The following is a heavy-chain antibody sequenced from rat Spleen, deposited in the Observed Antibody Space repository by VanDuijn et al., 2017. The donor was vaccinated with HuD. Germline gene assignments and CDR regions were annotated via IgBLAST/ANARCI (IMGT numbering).Heavy chain of an antibody. CDR1: GLSLTSNS. Sequence: QVQLKESGPGLVQPSQTLSLTCTVSGLSLTSNSVSWIRQPTGKGLEWMGVIWTGGSTDYNSALKSRLSISRDTSKSQVFLKMNSLQTEDTATYFCARDRTGPFDYWGQGVKVTVSS. CDR3: ARDRTGPFDY. CDR2: IWTGGST. J-gene: IGHJ2*01. D-gene: IGHD4-2*01. V-gene: IGHV2-47*01.